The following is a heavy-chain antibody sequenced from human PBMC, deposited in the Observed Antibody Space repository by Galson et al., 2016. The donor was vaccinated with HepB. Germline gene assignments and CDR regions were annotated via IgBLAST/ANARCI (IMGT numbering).Heavy chain of an antibody. CDR1: GNSFTTNW. Sequence: QSGAEVKKPGESLKISCKGSGNSFTTNWIGWVRQMPGKGLEWMGIIYLGDSDTRYSPSFQGQVAISADKSISTAYLQWRSLKASDTAIYYCARAPSQYQLVDGSRHYYYYGFEVWGQGTTVTVSS. CDR2: IYLGDSDT. J-gene: IGHJ6*02. CDR3: ARAPSQYQLVDGSRHYYYYGFEV. D-gene: IGHD2-2*01. V-gene: IGHV5-51*01.